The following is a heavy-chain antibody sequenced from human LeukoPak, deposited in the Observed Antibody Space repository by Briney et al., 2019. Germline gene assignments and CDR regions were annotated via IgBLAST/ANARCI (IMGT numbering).Heavy chain of an antibody. CDR1: GFTFSSYA. Sequence: GGSLRLSCAASGFTFSSYAMSWVRQAPGKGLEWVSAISTSGANIYYADSVKGRFAISRDNSKNTLYLQMNSLRAEDTALYYCAKASAGYDNFDYWGQGTLVPVSS. D-gene: IGHD5-12*01. CDR3: AKASAGYDNFDY. CDR2: ISTSGANI. J-gene: IGHJ4*02. V-gene: IGHV3-23*01.